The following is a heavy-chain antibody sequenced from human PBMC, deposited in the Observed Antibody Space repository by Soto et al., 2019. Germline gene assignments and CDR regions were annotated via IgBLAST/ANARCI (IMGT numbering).Heavy chain of an antibody. Sequence: QVQLVESGGGVVQPGGSLRLSCVASDFAFSNYGMHWVRQAPGKGLVWVVLIWYEGKNKYYGDSVKGRFTVSRDNSKKTLYLQMNSLGADDTGVYYCVRGGSCRGGSCYPNLDFYGDYEGFDYWGQGTLVTVSS. D-gene: IGHD2-15*01. V-gene: IGHV3-33*01. CDR1: DFAFSNYG. CDR2: IWYEGKNK. J-gene: IGHJ4*02. CDR3: VRGGSCRGGSCYPNLDFYGDYEGFDY.